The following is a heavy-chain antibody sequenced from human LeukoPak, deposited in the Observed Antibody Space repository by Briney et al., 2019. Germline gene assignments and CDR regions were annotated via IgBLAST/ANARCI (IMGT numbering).Heavy chain of an antibody. CDR3: AKDLGLARAFDI. Sequence: GGSLRRSCAASGFTFSSYAMSWVRQAPGKGLEWVSAISGSGGSTYYADSVKGRFTISRDNSKNTLYLQMNSLRAEDTAVYYCAKDLGLARAFDIWGQGTMVTVSS. CDR2: ISGSGGST. J-gene: IGHJ3*02. V-gene: IGHV3-23*01. D-gene: IGHD7-27*01. CDR1: GFTFSSYA.